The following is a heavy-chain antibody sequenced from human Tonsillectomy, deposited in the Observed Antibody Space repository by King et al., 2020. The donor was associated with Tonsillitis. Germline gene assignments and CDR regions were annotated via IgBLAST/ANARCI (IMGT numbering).Heavy chain of an antibody. J-gene: IGHJ4*02. Sequence: VQLVESGAEVKKPGESLKISCKGSGYSFTSYWIGWVRQMPGKGLEWMGIIYPGDSDTRYSPSFQGQVTISADRSISTAYLQWSSLKASDTAMYYCAICYDSSGYFRGVYFDYWGQGTLVTVSS. CDR2: IYPGDSDT. CDR3: AICYDSSGYFRGVYFDY. V-gene: IGHV5-51*01. CDR1: GYSFTSYW. D-gene: IGHD3-22*01.